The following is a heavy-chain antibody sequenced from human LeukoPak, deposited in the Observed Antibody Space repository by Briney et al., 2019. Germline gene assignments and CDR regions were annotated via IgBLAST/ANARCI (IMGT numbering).Heavy chain of an antibody. Sequence: GGSLRLSCAASGFTFSSYAMHWVRQAPGKGLEWVAVISYDGSNKYYADSVKGRFTISRDNSKNTLYLQMNSLRAEDTAVYYCARGQLSYGSIFDYWGQGTLVTVSS. CDR2: ISYDGSNK. J-gene: IGHJ4*02. V-gene: IGHV3-30-3*01. CDR1: GFTFSSYA. D-gene: IGHD5-18*01. CDR3: ARGQLSYGSIFDY.